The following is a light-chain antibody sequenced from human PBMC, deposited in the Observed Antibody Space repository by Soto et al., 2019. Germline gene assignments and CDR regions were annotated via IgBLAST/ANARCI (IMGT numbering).Light chain of an antibody. CDR1: SSDFGTYNY. CDR2: EVS. Sequence: QSALTQPASVSGSPGQSITISCTGTSSDFGTYNYVSWCQQHPGKAPKLMIYEVSNRPSGVSNRFSGSKSGNTASLTISGLQAEDEADYYCSSLTSSDTWVFGGGTKLTVL. CDR3: SSLTSSDTWV. J-gene: IGLJ3*02. V-gene: IGLV2-14*01.